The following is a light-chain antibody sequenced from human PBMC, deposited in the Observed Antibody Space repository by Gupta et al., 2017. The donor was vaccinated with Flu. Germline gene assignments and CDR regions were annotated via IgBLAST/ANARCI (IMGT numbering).Light chain of an antibody. CDR2: DDN. CDR1: NIETRS. CDR3: QVWDGSSDHPV. J-gene: IGLJ1*01. V-gene: IGLV3-21*02. Sequence: SYVLTQPPSVSVAPRQTAKITCGGNNIETRSVHWYQQKPGQAPVMVVYDDNDRPSGIPERFSGSNSGDTATLTITRVEAGDEADYFCQVWDGSSDHPVFGTGTQVTVL.